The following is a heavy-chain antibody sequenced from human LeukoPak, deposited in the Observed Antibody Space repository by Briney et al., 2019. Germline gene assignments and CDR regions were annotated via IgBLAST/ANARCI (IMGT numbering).Heavy chain of an antibody. V-gene: IGHV4-34*01. CDR3: ARARNYDFWSGSQGAAFDI. CDR2: INHSGST. J-gene: IGHJ3*02. D-gene: IGHD3-3*01. Sequence: SETLSLTCAVYGGSFSGYYWSWIRQPPGKGLEWIGEINHSGSTNYNPSLKSRVTISVDTSKNQFSLKLSSVTAADTAVYYCARARNYDFWSGSQGAAFDIWGQGTMVTVSS. CDR1: GGSFSGYY.